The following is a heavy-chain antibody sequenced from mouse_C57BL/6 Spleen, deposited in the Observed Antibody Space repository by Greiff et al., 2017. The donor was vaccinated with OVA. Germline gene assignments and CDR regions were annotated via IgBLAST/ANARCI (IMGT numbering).Heavy chain of an antibody. V-gene: IGHV1-72*01. CDR1: GYTFTSYW. CDR3: ARWAAQATSYYFDY. CDR2: IDPNSGGT. D-gene: IGHD3-2*02. J-gene: IGHJ2*01. Sequence: QVHVKQPGAELVKPGASVKLSCKASGYTFTSYWMHWVKQRPGRGLEWIGRIDPNSGGTKYNEKFKSKATLTVDKPSSTAYMQLSSLTSEDSAVYYCARWAAQATSYYFDYWGQGTTLTVSS.